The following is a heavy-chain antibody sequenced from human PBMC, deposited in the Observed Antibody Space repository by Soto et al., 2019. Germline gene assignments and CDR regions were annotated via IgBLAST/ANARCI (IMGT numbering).Heavy chain of an antibody. J-gene: IGHJ3*02. CDR1: GFTFSSYA. CDR2: ISGSGGST. Sequence: WGSLRLSCAASGFTFSSYAMSWVRQAPGKGLEWVSAISGSGGSTYYADSVKGRFTISRDNSKNTLYLQMNSLRAEDTAVYYCAKDQGRQWLVLDAFDIWGQGTMVTVS. V-gene: IGHV3-23*01. D-gene: IGHD6-19*01. CDR3: AKDQGRQWLVLDAFDI.